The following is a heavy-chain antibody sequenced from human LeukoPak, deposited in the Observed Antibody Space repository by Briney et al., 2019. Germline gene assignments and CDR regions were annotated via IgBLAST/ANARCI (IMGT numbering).Heavy chain of an antibody. CDR2: IYSGGST. V-gene: IGHV3-66*01. CDR3: ARGVVVPAAEGDY. J-gene: IGHJ4*02. CDR1: GFTVGNNY. Sequence: PGGSLRLSCAASGFTVGNNYMAWVRQVPGKGLEWVSFIYSGGSTYYADSVKGRFSISRDSSKNTMYLQMNSLRVEDTAVYYCARGVVVPAAEGDYWGQGTLVTVSS. D-gene: IGHD2-2*01.